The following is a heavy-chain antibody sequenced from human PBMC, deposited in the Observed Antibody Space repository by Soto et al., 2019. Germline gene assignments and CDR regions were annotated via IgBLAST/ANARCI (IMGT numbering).Heavy chain of an antibody. J-gene: IGHJ5*02. D-gene: IGHD3-16*01. V-gene: IGHV3-23*01. CDR2: ISGSGGST. Sequence: GGSLRLSCAASGFTFSSYAMSWVRQAPGKGLEWVSAISGSGGSTYYADSVKGRFTISRDNSKNTLYLQMTNMDPVDTATYYCAHRTRGIMITFGGAPTEWFDPWGQGTLVTVSS. CDR1: GFTFSSYA. CDR3: AHRTRGIMITFGGAPTEWFDP.